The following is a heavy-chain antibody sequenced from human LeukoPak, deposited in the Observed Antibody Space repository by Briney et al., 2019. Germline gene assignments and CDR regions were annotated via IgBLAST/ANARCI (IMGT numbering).Heavy chain of an antibody. D-gene: IGHD5-12*01. Sequence: GGSLRLSCAASGFTFSSYSMNWVRQAPGKGLEWVSYISSSSSTIYYADSVKGRFTISRDNAKNSLYLQMNSLRDEDTAVYYCARDSYSMDSGYDPHYYYGMDVWGQGTTVTVSS. V-gene: IGHV3-48*02. CDR2: ISSSSSTI. CDR1: GFTFSSYS. CDR3: ARDSYSMDSGYDPHYYYGMDV. J-gene: IGHJ6*02.